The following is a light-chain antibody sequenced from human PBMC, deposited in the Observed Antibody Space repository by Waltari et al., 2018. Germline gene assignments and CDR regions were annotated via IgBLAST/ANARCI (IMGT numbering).Light chain of an antibody. CDR2: EVN. CDR3: CSYAGSGTWV. CDR1: SRDVGSYNL. V-gene: IGLV2-23*02. J-gene: IGLJ3*02. Sequence: QSALTQPASVSGSPGQSITISCSGTSRDVGSYNLVSWYEQHPGKAPKLMIYEVNQRPSGVSNRFSGSKSDNTASLTISGLRTEDEADYYCCSYAGSGTWVFGVGTKLTVL.